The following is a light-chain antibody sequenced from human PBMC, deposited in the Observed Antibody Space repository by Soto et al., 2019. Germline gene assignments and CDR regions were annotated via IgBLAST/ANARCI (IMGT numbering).Light chain of an antibody. Sequence: IVLTQSPAILALSPGDRATLSCRASQSVSSSYLAWYQHKPGQAPRLLIHGASSRVTGIPDRFSGSGSGTDFTLTISRLEPEDFAVYYCQQYYNWPRTFGQGTKVDIK. J-gene: IGKJ1*01. CDR2: GAS. CDR1: QSVSSSY. CDR3: QQYYNWPRT. V-gene: IGKV3-20*01.